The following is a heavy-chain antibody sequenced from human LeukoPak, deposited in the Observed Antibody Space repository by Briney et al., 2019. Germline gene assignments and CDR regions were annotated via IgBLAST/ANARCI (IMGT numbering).Heavy chain of an antibody. CDR1: GFTLSSYG. CDR3: AKDPTVTGYYFDY. CDR2: IRYDGSNK. J-gene: IGHJ4*02. D-gene: IGHD4-17*01. Sequence: GGSLRLSCAASGFTLSSYGMHWVRQAPGKGLEWVAFIRYDGSNKYYADSVKGRFTISRDNSKNTLYLQMNSLRAEDTAVYYCAKDPTVTGYYFDYWGQGTLVTVSS. V-gene: IGHV3-30*02.